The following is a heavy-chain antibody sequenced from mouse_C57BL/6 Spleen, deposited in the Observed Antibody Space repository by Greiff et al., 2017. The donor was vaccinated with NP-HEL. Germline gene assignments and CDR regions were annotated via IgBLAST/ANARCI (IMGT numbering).Heavy chain of an antibody. CDR3: AREGYGFDY. Sequence: VQLQQSGPELVKPGASVKISCKASGYAFSSSWMNWVKQRPGQGLEWIGRIYPGDGDTNYNGKFKGKATLTEDKSSSTAYMQLSSLTSEDSAVYFCAREGYGFDYWGQGTTLTVSS. CDR2: IYPGDGDT. D-gene: IGHD2-2*01. J-gene: IGHJ2*01. CDR1: GYAFSSSW. V-gene: IGHV1-82*01.